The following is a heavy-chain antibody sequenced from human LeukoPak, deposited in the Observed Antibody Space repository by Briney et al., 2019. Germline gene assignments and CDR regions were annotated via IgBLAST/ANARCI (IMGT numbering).Heavy chain of an antibody. Sequence: SGTLSLTCTVSGGSISTYYWSWIRQPPGKGLEWIGDIFYSGSTNYNPSLKSRVTMSVDTSKNQFSLKLSSVTAADTAVYYCARAPLQSVVVTTPHYWYFDLWGRGTLITVSS. CDR3: ARAPLQSVVVTTPHYWYFDL. J-gene: IGHJ2*01. CDR1: GGSISTYY. V-gene: IGHV4-59*01. CDR2: IFYSGST. D-gene: IGHD2-21*02.